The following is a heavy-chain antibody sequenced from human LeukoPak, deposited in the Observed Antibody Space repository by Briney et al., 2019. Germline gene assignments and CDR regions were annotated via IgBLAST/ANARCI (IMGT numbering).Heavy chain of an antibody. CDR3: ARDRSSSGLYYFDY. Sequence: ASVKVSCKASGYTFTSYAMNWVRQAPGQGLEWMGWINTNTGNPTYAQGFTGRFVFSLDTSVSTAYLQIGSLKAEDTAVYYCARDRSSSGLYYFDYWGQGTLVTVSS. J-gene: IGHJ4*02. D-gene: IGHD6-19*01. V-gene: IGHV7-4-1*01. CDR1: GYTFTSYA. CDR2: INTNTGNP.